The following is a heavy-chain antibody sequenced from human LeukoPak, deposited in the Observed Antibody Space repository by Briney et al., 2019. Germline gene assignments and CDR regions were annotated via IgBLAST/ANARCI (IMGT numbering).Heavy chain of an antibody. CDR2: IYYSGST. J-gene: IGHJ5*02. V-gene: IGHV4-30-4*01. Sequence: SETLSLTCTVSGGSISSGDYYWSWIRQPPGKGLEWIGYIYYSGSTYYNPSLKSRVTISVDTSKNQFSLKLSSVTAADTAVYYCARSVYYYGSGSYDPWGQGTLVTVSS. D-gene: IGHD3-10*01. CDR1: GGSISSGDYY. CDR3: ARSVYYYGSGSYDP.